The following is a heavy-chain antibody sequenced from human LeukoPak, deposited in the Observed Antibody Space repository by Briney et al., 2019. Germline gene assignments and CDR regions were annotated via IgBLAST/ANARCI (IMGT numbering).Heavy chain of an antibody. CDR2: INHSGST. D-gene: IGHD6-13*01. CDR1: GGSFSGYY. CDR3: ARDRWSSSWYDY. Sequence: KPSETLSLTCAVYGGSFSGYYWSWIRQPPGKGLDSIGEINHSGSTNYNPSLKSRVTISVDTSKNQFSLKLSSVTAADTAVYYCARDRWSSSWYDYWGQGTLVTVSS. V-gene: IGHV4-34*01. J-gene: IGHJ4*02.